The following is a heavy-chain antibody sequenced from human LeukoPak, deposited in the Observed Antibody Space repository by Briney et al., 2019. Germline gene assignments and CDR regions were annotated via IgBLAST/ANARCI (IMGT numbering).Heavy chain of an antibody. J-gene: IGHJ6*02. CDR2: ISYDGSNK. V-gene: IGHV3-30-3*01. CDR1: GFTFSSYA. CDR3: ARDHIVVAPAAHYYYYGMDV. D-gene: IGHD2-2*01. Sequence: PGGSLRLSCAASGFTFSSYAMHWVRQAPGKGLEWVAVISYDGSNKYYADSVKGRFTISRDNSKNTLYLQMNSLRAEDTAVYYCARDHIVVAPAAHYYYYGMDVWGQGTTVTVSS.